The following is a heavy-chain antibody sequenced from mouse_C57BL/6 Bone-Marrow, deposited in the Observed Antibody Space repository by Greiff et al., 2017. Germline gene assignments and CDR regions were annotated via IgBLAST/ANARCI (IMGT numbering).Heavy chain of an antibody. J-gene: IGHJ1*03. Sequence: QVQLQQPGAELVKPGASVKLSCKASGYTFTSYWMQWVKQRPGQGLEWIGEIDPSDSYTNYNQKFKGKATLTVDTSSSTAYMQLSSLTSEDSAVYYCARLGGFPGTEYFDVWGTGTTVTVSS. D-gene: IGHD3-3*01. CDR2: IDPSDSYT. CDR3: ARLGGFPGTEYFDV. V-gene: IGHV1-50*01. CDR1: GYTFTSYW.